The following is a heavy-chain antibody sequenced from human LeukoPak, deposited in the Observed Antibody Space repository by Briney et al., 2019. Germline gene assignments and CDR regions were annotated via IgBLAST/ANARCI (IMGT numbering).Heavy chain of an antibody. V-gene: IGHV3-23*01. D-gene: IGHD5-12*01. CDR2: ISGSGYST. CDR3: AKEAGYSGYDYPDY. Sequence: LTGGSLRLSCAASGCTFSSYAMSWVRQAPGKGLEWVSVISGSGYSTYYADSVKGRFTISRDNSKNTLYLQMNSLRAEDTAVYYCAKEAGYSGYDYPDYWGQGTLVTVSS. J-gene: IGHJ4*02. CDR1: GCTFSSYA.